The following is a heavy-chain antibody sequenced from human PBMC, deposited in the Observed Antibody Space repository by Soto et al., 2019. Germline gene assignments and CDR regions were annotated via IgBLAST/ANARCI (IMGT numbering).Heavy chain of an antibody. J-gene: IGHJ3*02. CDR1: GFTVSSNY. Sequence: GGSLRLSCAASGFTVSSNYMSWVRQAPGKGLEWVSVIYSGGSTYYADSVKGRFTTSRDNSKNTLYLQMNSLRAEDTAVYYCARDGIAVAGTQDAFDIWGQGTMVTVSS. D-gene: IGHD6-19*01. CDR3: ARDGIAVAGTQDAFDI. CDR2: IYSGGST. V-gene: IGHV3-66*01.